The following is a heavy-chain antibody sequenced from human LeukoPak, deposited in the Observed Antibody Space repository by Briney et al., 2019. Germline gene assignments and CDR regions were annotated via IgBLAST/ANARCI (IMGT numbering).Heavy chain of an antibody. Sequence: SETLSLTCTVSGGSISSYYWSWIRQPPGKALEWIGYIYYSGTTNYNPSLMSRVTMSVDTSKNQFSLKLNSTTASDTAVYYCARHGTVAGPFQHWGQGTLVAVSS. J-gene: IGHJ1*01. CDR2: IYYSGTT. D-gene: IGHD2-8*02. CDR3: ARHGTVAGPFQH. V-gene: IGHV4-59*08. CDR1: GGSISSYY.